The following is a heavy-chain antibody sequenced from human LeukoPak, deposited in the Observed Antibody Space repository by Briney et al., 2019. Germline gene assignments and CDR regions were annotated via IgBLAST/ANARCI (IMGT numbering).Heavy chain of an antibody. CDR3: ARRIQLWFSYYYYYYMDV. J-gene: IGHJ6*03. D-gene: IGHD5-18*01. Sequence: PSETLSLTCAVYGGSFSGYYWSWIRRPPGKGLEWIGEINHSGSTNYNPSLKSRVTISVDTSKNQFSLKLSSVTAADTAVYYCARRIQLWFSYYYYYYMDVWGKGTTVTVSS. CDR2: INHSGST. V-gene: IGHV4-34*01. CDR1: GGSFSGYY.